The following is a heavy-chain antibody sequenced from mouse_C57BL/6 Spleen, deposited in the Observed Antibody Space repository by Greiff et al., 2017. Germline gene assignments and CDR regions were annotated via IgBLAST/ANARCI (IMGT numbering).Heavy chain of an antibody. CDR1: GYSFNTYA. CDR3: VRAYGYDGFAY. V-gene: IGHV10-1*01. D-gene: IGHD2-2*01. J-gene: IGHJ3*01. Sequence: EVQLVESGGGLVQPKGSLKLSCAASGYSFNTYAMNWVRQAPGKGLEWVARIRSKSNNYATYYADSVKDRFTISRDDSESMLYLQMNNLKTEDTAMYYCVRAYGYDGFAYWGQGTLVTVSA. CDR2: IRSKSNNYAT.